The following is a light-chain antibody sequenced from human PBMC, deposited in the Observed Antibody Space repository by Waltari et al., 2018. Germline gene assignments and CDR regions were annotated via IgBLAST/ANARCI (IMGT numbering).Light chain of an antibody. CDR2: WAS. CDR1: QSVLYSSNNKNY. CDR3: QQHYSTPG. Sequence: DIVMTQSPDSLAVSLGEGATINCKSSQSVLYSSNNKNYLAWYQQKPGQPPKLVIYWASTRESGVPDRFSGSGSGTDFTLTISSLQAEDVAIYYCQQHYSTPGFGQGTKLEIK. V-gene: IGKV4-1*01. J-gene: IGKJ2*03.